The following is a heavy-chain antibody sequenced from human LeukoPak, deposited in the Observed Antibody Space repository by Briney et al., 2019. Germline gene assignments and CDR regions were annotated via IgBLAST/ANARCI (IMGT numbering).Heavy chain of an antibody. Sequence: GGSLRLSCAASGFTFSSYSMNWVRQAPGKGLEWVSYISSSSSTIYYADSVKGRFTISRDNAKNSLYLQMNSLRAEDTAVYYCARDQSTPYIPAIVVLDGFDIWGQGTLVAVSS. CDR2: ISSSSSTI. J-gene: IGHJ3*02. CDR1: GFTFSSYS. CDR3: ARDQSTPYIPAIVVLDGFDI. V-gene: IGHV3-48*01. D-gene: IGHD2-21*01.